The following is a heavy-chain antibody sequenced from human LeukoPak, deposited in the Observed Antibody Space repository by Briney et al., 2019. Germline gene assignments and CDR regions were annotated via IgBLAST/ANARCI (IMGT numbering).Heavy chain of an antibody. V-gene: IGHV4-31*03. J-gene: IGHJ4*02. Sequence: SETLSLTCTVSGGSISSGGYHWSWIRQPPGKGLEWIGCIFYSGSTYYNPSLKSRVTISVDTSKNQFSLKLSSVTAADTAVYYCARARNIAVAVDYWGQGTLVTVSS. CDR3: ARARNIAVAVDY. CDR1: GGSISSGGYH. CDR2: IFYSGST. D-gene: IGHD6-19*01.